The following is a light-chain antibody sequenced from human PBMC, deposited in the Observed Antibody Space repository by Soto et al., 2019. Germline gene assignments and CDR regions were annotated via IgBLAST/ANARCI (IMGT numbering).Light chain of an antibody. Sequence: EIVLTQSPGTLSLSPGERATLSCRASQTVTNNYLAWYQQKPGQAPRLVMSGASSRATGIPDRFSGDGSETDFTLTISRLEPEDFAVYYCQQYDSSYTFGQGTKLEIK. CDR3: QQYDSSYT. CDR2: GAS. CDR1: QTVTNNY. J-gene: IGKJ2*01. V-gene: IGKV3-20*01.